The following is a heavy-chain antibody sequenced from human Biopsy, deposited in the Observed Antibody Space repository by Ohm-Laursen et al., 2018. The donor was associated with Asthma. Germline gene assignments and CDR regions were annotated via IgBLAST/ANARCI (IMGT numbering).Heavy chain of an antibody. D-gene: IGHD2-15*01. CDR3: ARLADCSGGACYSYGWFDP. CDR1: GGSIRSHD. Sequence: TLSLTCTVSGGSIRSHDWTWIRLPPGKGLEYIGDVPHTGSTNYNPSLKSRVTMSLDTSKNQFSLRLTSVTPADTAVYYCARLADCSGGACYSYGWFDPWGQGTRVTVSS. J-gene: IGHJ5*02. V-gene: IGHV4-59*11. CDR2: VPHTGST.